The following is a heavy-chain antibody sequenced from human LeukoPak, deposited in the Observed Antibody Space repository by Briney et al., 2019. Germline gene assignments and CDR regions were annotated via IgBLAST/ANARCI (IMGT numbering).Heavy chain of an antibody. V-gene: IGHV3-15*04. D-gene: IGHD1-14*01. J-gene: IGHJ4*02. CDR2: IARKTDGGTT. CDR3: STEFWGSYNN. Sequence: GGSLRLSCAASGFTFSNTWMSWVRQAPWRGLEWVGRIARKTDGGTTDYAAPVKGRFTISRDDAKNTLYLQMNNLKSEDTAVYFCSTEFWGSYNNWGQGTLVTVSS. CDR1: GFTFSNTW.